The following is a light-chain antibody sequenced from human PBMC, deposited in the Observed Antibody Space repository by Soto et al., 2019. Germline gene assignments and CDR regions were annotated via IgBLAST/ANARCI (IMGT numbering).Light chain of an antibody. J-gene: IGLJ2*01. V-gene: IGLV1-40*01. CDR2: GDS. CDR1: SSNIGAGYD. Sequence: QSVLTQPPSVSGAPGQRVTMSCTGSSSNIGAGYDVHWYQQLPGTAPKLLIYGDSNRPSGVPDRFSGSKSGTSASLAITGLQAEDEADYYCQSYDNSLSAVAFGGGTKVTVL. CDR3: QSYDNSLSAVA.